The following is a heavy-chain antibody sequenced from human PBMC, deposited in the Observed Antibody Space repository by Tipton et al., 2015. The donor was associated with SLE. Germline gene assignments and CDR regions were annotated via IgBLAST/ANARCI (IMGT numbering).Heavy chain of an antibody. CDR2: IREDGSEK. J-gene: IGHJ4*02. CDR3: AREGELQYYFDY. CDR1: GFTFSNNW. Sequence: VQLVQSGGGLVKPGGSLRLSCIVSGFTFSNNWMAWVRQAPGKGLEWVAHIREDGSEKFHVDSVRGRFAISRDNAKNSLHLQMNRLRVEDTAVYYCAREGELQYYFDYWGQGTLVTVSS. D-gene: IGHD1-7*01. V-gene: IGHV3-7*01.